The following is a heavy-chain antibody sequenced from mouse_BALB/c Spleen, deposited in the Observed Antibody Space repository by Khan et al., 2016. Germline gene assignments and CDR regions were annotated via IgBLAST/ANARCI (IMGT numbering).Heavy chain of an antibody. Sequence: VQLQQPGPGLVKPSQSLSLTCTVTGYSITSDYAWNWIRQFPGNKLEWMGYIRYSGSTTYNPSLKSRISITRDTSKNQFFLQLYSVTTEDTATYYCTRSPTATRYFDVWGAGTTVTVSS. J-gene: IGHJ1*01. CDR1: GYSITSDYA. CDR3: TRSPTATRYFDV. D-gene: IGHD1-2*01. CDR2: IRYSGST. V-gene: IGHV3-2*02.